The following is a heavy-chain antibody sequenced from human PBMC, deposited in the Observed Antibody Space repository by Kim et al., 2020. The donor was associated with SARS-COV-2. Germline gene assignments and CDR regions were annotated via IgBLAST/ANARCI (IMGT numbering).Heavy chain of an antibody. J-gene: IGHJ5*02. V-gene: IGHV3-74*01. D-gene: IGHD3-10*01. CDR1: EFTLSSYW. CDR3: ASGLRGVAPVDP. CDR2: INYDGSST. Sequence: GGSLRLSCAASEFTLSSYWMHWVRQAPGKGLVWVSRINYDGSSTSYADSVKGRFTISRDNAKNTLYLQMNSLRVEDTAVYYCASGLRGVAPVDPWGQGTLVTVSS.